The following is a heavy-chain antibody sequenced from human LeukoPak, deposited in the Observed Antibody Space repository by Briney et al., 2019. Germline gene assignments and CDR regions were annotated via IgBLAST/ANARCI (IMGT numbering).Heavy chain of an antibody. CDR1: GGSISSYY. J-gene: IGHJ4*02. CDR2: IYYSGST. D-gene: IGHD4-17*01. Sequence: SETLSLTCTVSGGSISSYYWSWIRQPPGKGLEWIGYIYYSGSTNYNPSLESRVTISVDTSKNQFSLKLSSVTAADTAVYYCARHPYGDYVFDYWGQGTLVTVSS. V-gene: IGHV4-59*08. CDR3: ARHPYGDYVFDY.